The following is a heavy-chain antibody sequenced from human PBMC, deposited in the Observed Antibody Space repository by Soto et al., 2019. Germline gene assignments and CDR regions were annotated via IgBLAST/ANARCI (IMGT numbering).Heavy chain of an antibody. CDR1: GGSISGGGYY. D-gene: IGHD3-22*01. CDR3: ARETLYYDSSLGFDY. Sequence: SETLSLTCTVSGGSISGGGYYGIWIRQHPEKGLEWIGYIYYSGSTYYNPSLKSRVTISVDTSKNQFSLKLSSVTAADTAVYYCARETLYYDSSLGFDYWGQGTLVTVSS. V-gene: IGHV4-31*03. J-gene: IGHJ4*02. CDR2: IYYSGST.